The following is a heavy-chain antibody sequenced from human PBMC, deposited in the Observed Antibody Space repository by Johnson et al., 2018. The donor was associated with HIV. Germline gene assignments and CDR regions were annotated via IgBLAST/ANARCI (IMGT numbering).Heavy chain of an antibody. CDR2: IGAAGEA. Sequence: EVQLMESGGGVVRPGGSLRLSCAASGFTISSYDIHWVRQITGKSLEWVSAIGAAGEASYPGSVKVRFSISRENAKNSVYLQLNYLRTGDTAMFYCARRRPGSASYSDPFDIWGQGTMVTVSS. CDR3: ARRRPGSASYSDPFDI. J-gene: IGHJ3*02. D-gene: IGHD6-19*01. CDR1: GFTISSYD. V-gene: IGHV3-13*01.